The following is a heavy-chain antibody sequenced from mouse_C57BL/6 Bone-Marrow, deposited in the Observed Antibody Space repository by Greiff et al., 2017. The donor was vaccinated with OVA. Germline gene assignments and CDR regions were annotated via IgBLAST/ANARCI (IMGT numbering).Heavy chain of an antibody. V-gene: IGHV1-62-2*01. CDR2: FYPGSGSI. CDR1: CYTFTEST. Sequence: VHLQHSGAELVKPGASVPLSCTASCYTFTESTIHLVKPRSGQGLEWLGCFYPGSGSIKYNEKFKDKAKLTADKSSSTVYMELSRLTAEDSAVYFGARHERGANWYARDYGGQGTSVTVSS. J-gene: IGHJ4*01. D-gene: IGHD4-1*01. CDR3: ARHERGANWYARDY.